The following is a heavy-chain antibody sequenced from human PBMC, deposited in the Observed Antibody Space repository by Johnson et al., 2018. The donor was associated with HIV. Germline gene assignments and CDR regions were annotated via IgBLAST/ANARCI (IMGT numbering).Heavy chain of an antibody. CDR3: AKDHRITIFGVVIGDDAFDI. CDR2: IYSGGST. V-gene: IGHV3-66*01. J-gene: IGHJ3*02. CDR1: GFSVSSNY. D-gene: IGHD3-3*01. Sequence: EVQLVESGGGLVQPGGSLRLSCAASGFSVSSNYMSWVRQAPGKGLEWVSVIYSGGSTYYADAVKGRFTISRDNSKNTLYLQMNSLRAEDTAVYYCAKDHRITIFGVVIGDDAFDIWGQGTMVTVSS.